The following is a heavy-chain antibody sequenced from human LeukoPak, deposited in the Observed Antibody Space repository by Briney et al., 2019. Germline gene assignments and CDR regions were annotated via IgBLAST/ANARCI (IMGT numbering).Heavy chain of an antibody. Sequence: SETLSFTCTVSGVSISSSSYYWGWLRQPPGKGLVWIGSIYDSGCTYYNPSLKSRVTISVDTSKNQFSLQLSSVTPADTAVYYCARYNYDFWSGYSNWFDPWGQGTLVTVSS. CDR1: GVSISSSSYY. CDR3: ARYNYDFWSGYSNWFDP. J-gene: IGHJ5*02. CDR2: IYDSGCT. D-gene: IGHD3-3*01. V-gene: IGHV4-39*07.